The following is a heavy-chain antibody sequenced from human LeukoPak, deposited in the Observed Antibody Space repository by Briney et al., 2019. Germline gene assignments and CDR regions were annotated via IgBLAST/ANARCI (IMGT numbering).Heavy chain of an antibody. Sequence: SETLSLTCTVSGGSISSSNYYWGWIRQPPGKGLEWIGSIYYSGSTYYNPSLKSRVTISVDASKNQFSLKLSSVTAADTAVYYCARDVSSWLDNWGQGTLVTVSS. D-gene: IGHD6-13*01. CDR3: ARDVSSWLDN. J-gene: IGHJ4*02. CDR1: GGSISSSNYY. CDR2: IYYSGST. V-gene: IGHV4-39*07.